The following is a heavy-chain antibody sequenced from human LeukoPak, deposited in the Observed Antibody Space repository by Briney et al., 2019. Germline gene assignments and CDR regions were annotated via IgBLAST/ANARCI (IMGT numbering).Heavy chain of an antibody. D-gene: IGHD6-13*01. CDR1: GGSFSGYY. CDR3: ACYSSSWYGY. J-gene: IGHJ4*02. CDR2: INYSGST. Sequence: SETLSLTCAVYGGSFSGYYWSWIRQPPGKGLEWIGEINYSGSTNYNPSLKSRVTISVDTSKDQFSLKLSSVTAADTAVYYCACYSSSWYGYWGQGTLVTVSS. V-gene: IGHV4-34*01.